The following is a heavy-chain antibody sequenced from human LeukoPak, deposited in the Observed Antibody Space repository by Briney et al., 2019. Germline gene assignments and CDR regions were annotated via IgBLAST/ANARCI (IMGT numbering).Heavy chain of an antibody. J-gene: IGHJ3*02. CDR2: IYYSGST. D-gene: IGHD3-9*01. CDR1: GGSISSYY. CDR3: ARENVSDYDILTGRPNDAFDI. V-gene: IGHV4-59*01. Sequence: SETLSLTCTVSGGSISSYYWSWIRQPPGKGLEWIGYIYYSGSTNYNPSLKSRVTISVDTSKNQFSLKLSSVTAADTAVYYCARENVSDYDILTGRPNDAFDIWGQGTMVTVSS.